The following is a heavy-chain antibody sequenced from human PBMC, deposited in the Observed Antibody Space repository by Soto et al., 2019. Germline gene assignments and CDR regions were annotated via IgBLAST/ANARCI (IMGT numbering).Heavy chain of an antibody. D-gene: IGHD1-26*01. J-gene: IGHJ5*02. V-gene: IGHV3-74*01. CDR3: VRSYSGTYGCFEP. CDR1: GFTISSHW. CDR2: VNSDGSST. Sequence: EVQLVESGGGLVQPGGSLRLSCAASGFTISSHWMQWVRQAPGKGLVWVSRVNSDGSSTSYADSVKGRFIISRDNAKNTLYLQMNILRTGDTAVYYCVRSYSGTYGCFEPWGQGTLVTVSS.